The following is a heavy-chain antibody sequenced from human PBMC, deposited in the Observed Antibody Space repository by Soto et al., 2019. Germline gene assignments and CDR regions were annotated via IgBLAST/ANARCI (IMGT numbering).Heavy chain of an antibody. CDR2: INHSGST. V-gene: IGHV4-34*01. D-gene: IGHD6-19*01. J-gene: IGHJ5*02. Sequence: SETLSLTCAVYGGSFSGYYWSWIRQPPGKGLEWIGEINHSGSTNYNPSLKSRVTISVDTSKNQFSLKLSSVTAADTAVYYCARIAVAGTWIDPWGRGTLVTVSS. CDR3: ARIAVAGTWIDP. CDR1: GGSFSGYY.